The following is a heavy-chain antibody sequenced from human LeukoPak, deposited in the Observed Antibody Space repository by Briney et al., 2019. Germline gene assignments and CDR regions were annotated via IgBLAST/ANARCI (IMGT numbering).Heavy chain of an antibody. CDR3: ARAYGSGSYSDY. V-gene: IGHV1-2*02. CDR1: GYTFTRYY. Sequence: ASVKVSCKASGYTFTRYYMHWVRQAPGQGLEWMGWINPNSGGTNYAQKFQGRVTITRDTSISTAYMELSRLRSDDTAVYYCARAYGSGSYSDYWGQGTLVTVSS. CDR2: INPNSGGT. D-gene: IGHD3-10*01. J-gene: IGHJ4*02.